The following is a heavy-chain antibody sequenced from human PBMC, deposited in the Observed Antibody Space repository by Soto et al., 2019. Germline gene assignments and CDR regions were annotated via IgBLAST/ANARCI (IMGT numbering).Heavy chain of an antibody. V-gene: IGHV3-74*01. CDR3: ARGIGYSAQDY. CDR1: VFTFSDYW. J-gene: IGHJ4*02. D-gene: IGHD1-1*01. Sequence: LGWSLRLSCASSVFTFSDYWMHWVRQVPGKGLVWVSRISGDVSSTSYADSVKGRFTISRDNAKNTLYVQMNSLRVEDTAVYYCARGIGYSAQDYWGQGTPVTVSS. CDR2: ISGDVSST.